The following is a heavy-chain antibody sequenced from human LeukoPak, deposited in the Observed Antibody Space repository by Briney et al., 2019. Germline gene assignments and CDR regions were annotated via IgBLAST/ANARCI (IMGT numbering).Heavy chain of an antibody. CDR3: AREITMVRGVMYAFDI. D-gene: IGHD3-10*01. CDR1: EFTFSNYA. CDR2: ISSSGSNT. Sequence: GGSLRLSCAASEFTFSNYAMTWVRQAPGKGLEWVSTISSSGSNTHYADSVRGRFTISRVNTDNAVHLQMTSLRAEDTAVYYCAREITMVRGVMYAFDIWGQGTMVTVSS. J-gene: IGHJ3*02. V-gene: IGHV3-23*01.